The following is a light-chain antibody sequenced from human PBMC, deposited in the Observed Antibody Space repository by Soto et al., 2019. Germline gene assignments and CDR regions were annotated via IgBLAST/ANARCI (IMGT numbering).Light chain of an antibody. CDR2: DAS. V-gene: IGKV3-11*01. CDR3: QQRSNWPLT. Sequence: EIVFTQSPAALSLSPGERATLSCRASQSFSSYLAWYQQKPGQAPRLLIYDASNRATGIPARFSGSGSGTDFTLTISSLEPEDFAVYYCQQRSNWPLTFGGGTKVDIK. J-gene: IGKJ4*01. CDR1: QSFSSY.